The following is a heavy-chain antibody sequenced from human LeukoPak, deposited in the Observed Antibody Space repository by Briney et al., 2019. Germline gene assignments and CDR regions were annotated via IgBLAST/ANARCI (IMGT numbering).Heavy chain of an antibody. D-gene: IGHD2-15*01. V-gene: IGHV1-8*01. Sequence: ASVKVSSKASGYTFTSHDLNWVRQATGQGLEWMGWMNPSSGNTGYAQKFQGRVTMTRNTSISTAYMDLSSLRFEDTAVYYCARTSCSGGSCYSEYFQHWGQGTLVTVSS. J-gene: IGHJ1*01. CDR2: MNPSSGNT. CDR3: ARTSCSGGSCYSEYFQH. CDR1: GYTFTSHD.